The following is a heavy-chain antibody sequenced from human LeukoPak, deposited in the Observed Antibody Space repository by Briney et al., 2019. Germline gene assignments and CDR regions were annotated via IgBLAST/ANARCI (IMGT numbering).Heavy chain of an antibody. J-gene: IGHJ6*04. D-gene: IGHD1-26*01. Sequence: GVALKISCKASGSPFTTYWIGWVRRMPGKGVEWMGIIYPDDSDTRYSPSFQGQVTISADKSISTAYLQWTSLKASDTAMYYCARPGHQWGRVDVWGKGTTVTVSS. V-gene: IGHV5-51*01. CDR2: IYPDDSDT. CDR3: ARPGHQWGRVDV. CDR1: GSPFTTYW.